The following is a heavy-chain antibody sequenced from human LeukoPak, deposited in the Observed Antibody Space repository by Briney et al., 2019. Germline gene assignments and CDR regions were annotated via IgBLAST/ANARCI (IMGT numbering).Heavy chain of an antibody. V-gene: IGHV3-21*04. D-gene: IGHD1-1*01. Sequence: GGSLRLSCAASGFIISDYSMNWVRQAPGKGLEWVSSISSSSSYIYYADSVKGRFTISKDNAKNSLYLQMNSLSAEDTAVYYCAKAGQMERPPPLIGYYYMDVWGKGTTVTVSS. CDR1: GFIISDYS. J-gene: IGHJ6*03. CDR2: ISSSSSYI. CDR3: AKAGQMERPPPLIGYYYMDV.